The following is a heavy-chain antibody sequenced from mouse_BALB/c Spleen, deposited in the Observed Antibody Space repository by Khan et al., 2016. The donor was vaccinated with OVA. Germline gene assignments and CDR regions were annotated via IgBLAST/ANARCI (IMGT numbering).Heavy chain of an antibody. Sequence: QVQLKESGPGLVAPSQSLSITCTVSGFSLSRYNIHWVRQPPGKGLEWLGMIWGGGGTDYNSTLKIRRSIIKDNSKSQVFLKMNSLQTDDTAMYFCARAYYRYDGYYAMDYWGQGTSVTVSS. CDR1: GFSLSRYN. D-gene: IGHD2-14*01. V-gene: IGHV2-6-4*01. CDR3: ARAYYRYDGYYAMDY. CDR2: IWGGGGT. J-gene: IGHJ4*01.